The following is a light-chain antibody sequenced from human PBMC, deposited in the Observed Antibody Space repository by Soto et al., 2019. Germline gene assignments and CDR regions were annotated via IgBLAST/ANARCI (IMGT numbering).Light chain of an antibody. CDR1: QRVPTKY. Sequence: SVLTQSPGTLSLSPGERATLSRRASQRVPTKYLAWFQQKPGQAPRLLMNDVSTRVTGFPDRFSGSGSETDFTLTISRLEPEDFAVYYCQHYGDSPSFGGGTKVEMK. CDR3: QHYGDSPS. V-gene: IGKV3-20*01. J-gene: IGKJ4*01. CDR2: DVS.